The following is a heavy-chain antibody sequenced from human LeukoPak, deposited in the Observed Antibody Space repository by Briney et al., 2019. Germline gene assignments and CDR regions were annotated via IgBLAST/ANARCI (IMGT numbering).Heavy chain of an antibody. CDR1: GYTFTSYG. V-gene: IGHV1-18*01. D-gene: IGHD2-15*01. J-gene: IGHJ5*02. Sequence: ASVKVSCKASGYTFTSYGISWVRQAPGQGLEWMGWISAYNGNTNYAQKLQGRVTMTTDTSTSTAYMELRSLRSDDTAVYYCARATVGRYCSGGSCYSFWFDPWGQGTLVTVSS. CDR3: ARATVGRYCSGGSCYSFWFDP. CDR2: ISAYNGNT.